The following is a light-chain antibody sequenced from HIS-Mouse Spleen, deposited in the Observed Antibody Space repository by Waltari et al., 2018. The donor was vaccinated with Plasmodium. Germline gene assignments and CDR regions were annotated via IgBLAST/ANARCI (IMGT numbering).Light chain of an antibody. CDR2: GAS. V-gene: IGKV3-20*01. Sequence: EPVLTQSPGTPSLSPGERATLPCRASQSVSSSYLAWYQQKPGQAPRLRIYGASSRATSIPDRFSGSGSGTDFTLTISRLEPEDFAVYYCQQYGSSPPWTFGQGTKVEIK. J-gene: IGKJ1*01. CDR1: QSVSSSY. CDR3: QQYGSSPPWT.